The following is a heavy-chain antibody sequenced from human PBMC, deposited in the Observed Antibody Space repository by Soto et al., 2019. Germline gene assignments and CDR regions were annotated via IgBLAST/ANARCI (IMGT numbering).Heavy chain of an antibody. Sequence: QVQLVESGGGVVQPGRSLRLSCAASGFTFSSYGIHWVRQAPGKGLEWVALISYDGTDKYYADSVKGRFTISRDNSKKTLYLQMNSLVPEDTAVYYCVKERYAQLWLEDYGMDVWGQGTTVTV. V-gene: IGHV3-30*18. D-gene: IGHD5-18*01. J-gene: IGHJ6*02. CDR3: VKERYAQLWLEDYGMDV. CDR1: GFTFSSYG. CDR2: ISYDGTDK.